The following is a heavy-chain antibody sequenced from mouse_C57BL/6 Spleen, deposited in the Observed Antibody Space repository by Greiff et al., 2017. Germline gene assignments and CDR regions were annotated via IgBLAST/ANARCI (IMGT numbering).Heavy chain of an antibody. D-gene: IGHD2-4*01. V-gene: IGHV1-82*01. CDR1: GYAFSSSW. Sequence: QVQLQQSGPELVKPGASVKISCKASGYAFSSSWMNWVKQRPGKGLEWIGRIYPGDGDTNYNGKFKGKATLTADKSSSTAYMQLSSLTSEDSAVYFCARLRDYDYGRAMDYWGQGTSVTVSS. CDR3: ARLRDYDYGRAMDY. CDR2: IYPGDGDT. J-gene: IGHJ4*01.